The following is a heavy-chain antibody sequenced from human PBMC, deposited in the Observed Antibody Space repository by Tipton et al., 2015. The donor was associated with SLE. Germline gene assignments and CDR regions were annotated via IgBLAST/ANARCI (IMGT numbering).Heavy chain of an antibody. CDR1: GGSISSGGYS. D-gene: IGHD2-21*02. CDR3: ARRGYCGGDCYPFDY. J-gene: IGHJ4*02. V-gene: IGHV4-30-2*02. CDR2: IYHSGST. Sequence: LRLSCAVSGGSISSGGYSWSWIRQPPGKGLEWIGYIYHSGSTYYNPSLKSRVTISVDRSKNQFSLKLSSVTAADTAVYYCARRGYCGGDCYPFDYWGQGTLVTVSS.